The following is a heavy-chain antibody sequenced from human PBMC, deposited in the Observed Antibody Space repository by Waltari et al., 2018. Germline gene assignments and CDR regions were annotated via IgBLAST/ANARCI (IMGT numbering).Heavy chain of an antibody. Sequence: QVQLVESGGGVVQPGRSLRLSCAASGFTFSSYAMPWVRQAPGKGLEWVAVISYDGSNKYYADSVKGRFTISRDNSKNTLYLQMNSLRAEDTAVYYCAREGRAARAFDYWGQGTLVTVSS. D-gene: IGHD6-6*01. CDR1: GFTFSSYA. V-gene: IGHV3-30-3*01. J-gene: IGHJ4*02. CDR2: ISYDGSNK. CDR3: AREGRAARAFDY.